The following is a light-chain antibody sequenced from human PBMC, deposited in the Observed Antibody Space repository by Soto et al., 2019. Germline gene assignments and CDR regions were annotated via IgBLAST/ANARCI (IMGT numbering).Light chain of an antibody. CDR2: NNF. J-gene: IGLJ3*02. CDR1: SSNIGAGYD. CDR3: QSYDSTLSGSV. V-gene: IGLV1-40*01. Sequence: QSVLTQPPSVSGAPGQRVTISCTGSSSNIGAGYDVHWYQQLPGAAPKLLIFNNFNRPSGVSDRFSGSRSGASASLAITGLQAEDEADYYCQSYDSTLSGSVFGGGTKLTVL.